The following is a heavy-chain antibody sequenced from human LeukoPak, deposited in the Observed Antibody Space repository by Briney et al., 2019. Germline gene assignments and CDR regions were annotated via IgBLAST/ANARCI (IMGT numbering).Heavy chain of an antibody. Sequence: ASVKVSCKASGYTFTSYGISWVRQAPGQGLEWMGWISAYNGNTNYAQNLQGRVTMTTDTSTSTAYMELRSLRSDDTAVYYCARPQSRVGASDYWGQGTLVTDSS. V-gene: IGHV1-18*01. CDR3: ARPQSRVGASDY. CDR2: ISAYNGNT. J-gene: IGHJ4*02. D-gene: IGHD1-26*01. CDR1: GYTFTSYG.